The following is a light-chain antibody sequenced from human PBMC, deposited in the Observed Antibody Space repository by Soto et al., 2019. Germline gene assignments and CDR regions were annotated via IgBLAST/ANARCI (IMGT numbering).Light chain of an antibody. CDR3: QQYGTSPWT. V-gene: IGKV3-20*01. CDR1: QSVSSSY. J-gene: IGKJ1*01. CDR2: GAS. Sequence: EIVLTQSPGTLSLSPGERVTLSCRASQSVSSSYLAWYQQKPGQAPRLLIYGASSRATGIPDRFSGSGSGTDFTLIISRLEPDDFAVYYCQQYGTSPWTFGQGTKVEIK.